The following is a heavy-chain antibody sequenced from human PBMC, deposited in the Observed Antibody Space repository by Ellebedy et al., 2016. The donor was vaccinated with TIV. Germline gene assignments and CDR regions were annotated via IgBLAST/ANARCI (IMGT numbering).Heavy chain of an antibody. CDR2: MSSSGNT. CDR1: GSSVSSYY. D-gene: IGHD3-16*01. CDR3: ASTEYLGFWGY. V-gene: IGHV4-59*02. Sequence: MPGGSLRLSCSVSGSSVSSYYWSWIRQPPGKGLEWIGYMSSSGNTNYNPSLKSRVTTSIDTSKNQFSLRLSFVTAADTAVYYCASTEYLGFWGYWGQGTLVTVSS. J-gene: IGHJ4*02.